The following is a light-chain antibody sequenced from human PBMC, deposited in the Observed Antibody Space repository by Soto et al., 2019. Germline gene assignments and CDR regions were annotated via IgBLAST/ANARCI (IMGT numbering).Light chain of an antibody. V-gene: IGKV1-39*01. CDR3: QQYYSTPPA. CDR1: QSISSY. CDR2: AAS. J-gene: IGKJ1*01. Sequence: DIQMTQSPSSLSASIGDRVTLTCRASQSISSYLNWYQQKPGKAPKVLIYAASNLQSGVPSRFSGSGSGTDFTLTISSLQAEDVAVYYCQQYYSTPPAFGQGTKVDI.